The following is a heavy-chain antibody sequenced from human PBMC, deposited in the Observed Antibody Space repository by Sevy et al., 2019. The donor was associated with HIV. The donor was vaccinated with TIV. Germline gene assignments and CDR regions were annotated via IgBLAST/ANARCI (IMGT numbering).Heavy chain of an antibody. D-gene: IGHD3-3*01. Sequence: GPVKVSCKASGYTFSNNAIHWVRQAPGQRLEWMGWVHAGNGHTKFSEKFQDRVTISRDTSATTVYMDLTSLTSEDTAIYYCARGKGGIFGVVTGQFDYWGQGTLVTVSS. CDR2: VHAGNGHT. CDR3: ARGKGGIFGVVTGQFDY. V-gene: IGHV1-3*01. J-gene: IGHJ4*02. CDR1: GYTFSNNA.